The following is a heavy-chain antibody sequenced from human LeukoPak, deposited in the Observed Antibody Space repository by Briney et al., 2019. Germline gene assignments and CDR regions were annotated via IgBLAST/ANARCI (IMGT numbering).Heavy chain of an antibody. Sequence: SETLSLTCAVYGGSFSGYYWSWIRQPPGKGPEWIGEINQSGSTNYNPSLKSRVTISVDTSKNQFSLKLSSVTAADTAVYYCARGQPHYDFWSGYYFKGGNGKYYFDYWGQGTLVTVSS. CDR3: ARGQPHYDFWSGYYFKGGNGKYYFDY. V-gene: IGHV4-34*01. CDR2: INQSGST. J-gene: IGHJ4*02. D-gene: IGHD3-3*01. CDR1: GGSFSGYY.